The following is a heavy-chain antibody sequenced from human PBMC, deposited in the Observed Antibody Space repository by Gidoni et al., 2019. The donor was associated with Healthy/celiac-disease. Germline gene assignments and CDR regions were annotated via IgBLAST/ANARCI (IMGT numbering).Heavy chain of an antibody. CDR2: INPNRGGT. Sequence: QVQLVQSGAEVKKPGASVKVSCKASGYTFTGYYMHWVRQAPGQGLEWMGWINPNRGGTNYAQKFQGWVTMTRDTSISTAYMELSRLRSDDTAVYYCARDVCSSTSCYASYYYGMDVWGQGTTVTVSS. CDR3: ARDVCSSTSCYASYYYGMDV. J-gene: IGHJ6*02. CDR1: GYTFTGYY. V-gene: IGHV1-2*04. D-gene: IGHD2-2*01.